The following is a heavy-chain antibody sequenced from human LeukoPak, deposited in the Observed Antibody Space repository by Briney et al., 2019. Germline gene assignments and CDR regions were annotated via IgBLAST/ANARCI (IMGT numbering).Heavy chain of an antibody. J-gene: IGHJ4*02. CDR1: GGTFSSYA. V-gene: IGHV1-69*13. D-gene: IGHD3/OR15-3a*01. CDR3: ARDLRTDSSFSPFDY. Sequence: SAKVSCKASGGTFSSYAISWVRQAPGQGLEWMGGIIPIFGTANYAQKFQGRVTITADESTSTAYMELSSLRSEDTAVYYCARDLRTDSSFSPFDYWGQGTLVTVSS. CDR2: IIPIFGTA.